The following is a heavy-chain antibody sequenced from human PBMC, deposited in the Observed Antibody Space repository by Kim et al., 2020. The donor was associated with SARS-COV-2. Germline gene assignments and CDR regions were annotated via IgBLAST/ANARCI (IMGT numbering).Heavy chain of an antibody. D-gene: IGHD2-15*01. V-gene: IGHV3-7*01. CDR2: MNHDGRRI. CDR3: AGVGTDIGWAEGAY. CDR1: GFATPSYW. J-gene: IGHJ4*02. Sequence: GGSLRLSCAASGFATPSYWITWVRQIPGKGLEWVGNMNHDGRRIYYADSMKGRFTLSRDNADNMFYLHLSSLSVEDTAEYFCAGVGTDIGWAEGAYWGQGTRVTVSS.